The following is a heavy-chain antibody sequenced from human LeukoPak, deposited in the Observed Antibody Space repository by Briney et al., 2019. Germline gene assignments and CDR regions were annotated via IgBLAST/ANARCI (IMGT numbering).Heavy chain of an antibody. D-gene: IGHD5-18*01. J-gene: IGHJ4*02. CDR3: TTAPSGYAYMNGWHLDY. CDR2: IKSKTDGETT. V-gene: IGHV3-15*01. Sequence: NPGGSLRPSCAASGFTFNYAWMSWVRQAPGKGLEWVGRIKSKTDGETTDYAAPVKGRFTISRDDSKNTLYLQMNSLKTEDTALYYCTTAPSGYAYMNGWHLDYWGQGALVTVSS. CDR1: GFTFNYAW.